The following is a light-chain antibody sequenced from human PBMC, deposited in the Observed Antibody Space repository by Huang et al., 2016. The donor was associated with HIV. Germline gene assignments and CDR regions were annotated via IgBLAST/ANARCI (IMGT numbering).Light chain of an antibody. J-gene: IGKJ2*01. CDR1: QYISTN. CDR2: DSS. Sequence: ERVMTQSPDTLSVSPGERATLTCRASQYISTNLAWYQQKPGQAPRLLIYDSSPRVADIPARFSGSGSGTEFTLAISSLQSEDFAVYYCLQYNNWPRTFGQGTKLEIK. CDR3: LQYNNWPRT. V-gene: IGKV3-15*01.